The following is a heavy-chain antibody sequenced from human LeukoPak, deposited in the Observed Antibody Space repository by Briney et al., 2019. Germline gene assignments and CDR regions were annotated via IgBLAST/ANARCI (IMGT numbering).Heavy chain of an antibody. V-gene: IGHV4-31*03. D-gene: IGHD4-17*01. CDR1: GSSISSGGYY. J-gene: IGHJ4*02. CDR3: ARLQMTTVTFDY. Sequence: SETLSLTCTVSGSSISSGGYYWSWIRQHPGKGLEWIGYIYYSGSTYYNPSLKSRVTISVDTSKNQFSLKLSSVTAADTAVYYCARLQMTTVTFDYWGQGTLVTVSS. CDR2: IYYSGST.